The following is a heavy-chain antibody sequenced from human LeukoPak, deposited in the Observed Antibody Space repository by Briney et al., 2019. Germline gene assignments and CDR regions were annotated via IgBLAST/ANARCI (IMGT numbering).Heavy chain of an antibody. Sequence: GGSLRLSCAVSGITLSNYGMSWVRQAPGKGLEWVAVISYDGSNKYYADSVKGRFTISRDNSKNTLYLQTNSLRAEDTAVYYCATLLIVVVPAAYFDYWGQGTLVTVSS. CDR3: ATLLIVVVPAAYFDY. CDR1: GITLSNYG. CDR2: ISYDGSNK. D-gene: IGHD2-2*01. J-gene: IGHJ4*02. V-gene: IGHV3-30*03.